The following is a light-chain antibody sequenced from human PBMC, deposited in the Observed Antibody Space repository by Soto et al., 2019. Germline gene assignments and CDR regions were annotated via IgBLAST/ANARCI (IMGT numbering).Light chain of an antibody. CDR2: GAS. CDR3: QQYGALPPT. J-gene: IGKJ4*01. V-gene: IGKV3-20*01. Sequence: EIVLTQFPGALSLSPGERVTLSCRASQTVSNTYLAWYQQKSGQAPKFLIYGASNRATGIQDRFSGSGSGTDFTLTISRLEPEDFAVYYCQQYGALPPTFGGGTKVEIK. CDR1: QTVSNTY.